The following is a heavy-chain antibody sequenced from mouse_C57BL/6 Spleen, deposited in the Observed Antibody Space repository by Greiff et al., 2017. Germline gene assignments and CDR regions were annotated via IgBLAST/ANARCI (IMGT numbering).Heavy chain of an antibody. Sequence: QVQLKQPGTELVKPGASVKLSCKASGYTFTSYWMHWVKQRPGQGLEWIGNINPSNGGTNYNEKFKSKATLTVDKSSSTAYMQLSSLTSEDSAFYYCARQALLRFPYYLDYWGQGTTLTVSS. CDR2: INPSNGGT. J-gene: IGHJ2*01. CDR3: ARQALLRFPYYLDY. V-gene: IGHV1-53*01. D-gene: IGHD1-1*01. CDR1: GYTFTSYW.